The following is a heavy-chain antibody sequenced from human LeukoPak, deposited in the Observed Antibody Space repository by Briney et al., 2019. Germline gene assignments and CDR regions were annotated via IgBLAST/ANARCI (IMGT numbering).Heavy chain of an antibody. CDR3: ARDWKTNSFDY. J-gene: IGHJ4*02. Sequence: PGRSLRLSCAASGFTFSSYGMHWVRQAPGKGLEWVAIIWYDGSNKYYADSVKGRFTISRGNSKNTLYLQMNSLRAEDTAVYYCARDWKTNSFDYWGQGTLVTVSS. D-gene: IGHD1-1*01. CDR1: GFTFSSYG. V-gene: IGHV3-33*01. CDR2: IWYDGSNK.